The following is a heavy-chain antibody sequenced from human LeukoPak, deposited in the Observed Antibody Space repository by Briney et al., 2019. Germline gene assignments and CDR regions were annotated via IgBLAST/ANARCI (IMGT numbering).Heavy chain of an antibody. D-gene: IGHD5-18*01. J-gene: IGHJ6*02. V-gene: IGHV4-34*01. CDR2: INHSGGT. CDR3: ARAGYSYGRSLYYYGMDV. CDR1: GGFFSGYY. Sequence: SETLSLTCAVYGGFFSGYYWSWIRQPPGKGLEWIGEINHSGGTNYNPSLKSRVTISVDTSKNQFSLELSSVTAADTAVYYCARAGYSYGRSLYYYGMDVWGQGTTVTVSS.